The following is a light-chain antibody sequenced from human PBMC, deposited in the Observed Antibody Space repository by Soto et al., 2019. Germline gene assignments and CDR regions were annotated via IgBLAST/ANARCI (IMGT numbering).Light chain of an antibody. CDR1: QSISNW. V-gene: IGKV1-5*01. CDR3: QQYNSFSRT. CDR2: DAS. Sequence: DIQMTQSPPTLSASVGARVSITCRASQSISNWLAWYQQKPGKAPKLLIYDASSLESGVPSRFSGSRSGTEFTLTISSLQPADFATYYCQQYNSFSRTFGQGTKVEIK. J-gene: IGKJ1*01.